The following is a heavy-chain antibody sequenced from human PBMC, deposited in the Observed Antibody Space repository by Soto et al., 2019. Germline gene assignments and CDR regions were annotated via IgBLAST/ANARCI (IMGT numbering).Heavy chain of an antibody. CDR2: IYYSGST. D-gene: IGHD5-12*01. CDR3: ARSIVATIVDY. CDR1: GGSISSGDYY. V-gene: IGHV4-30-4*01. J-gene: IGHJ4*02. Sequence: SETLSLTCTVSGGSISSGDYYWSWIRQPPGKGLEWIGYIYYSGSTYYNPSPKSRVTISVDTSKNQFSLKLSSVTAADTAVYYCARSIVATIVDYWGQGTLVTVSS.